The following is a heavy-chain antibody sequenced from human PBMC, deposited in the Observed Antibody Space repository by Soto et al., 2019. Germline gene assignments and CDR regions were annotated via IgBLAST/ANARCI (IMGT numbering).Heavy chain of an antibody. D-gene: IGHD3-10*01. J-gene: IGHJ4*02. CDR2: INVYNGNT. CDR3: ARDTSRGEYDY. V-gene: IGHV1-18*01. CDR1: GYTITSYG. Sequence: QVQLVQSGAEVKKPGASVKVSCKASGYTITSYGISWVRQAPGQGLEWMGWINVYNGNTNYAQKLQGRVTMNTDTSTSTAYLDLRSLRSDDTAVYFCARDTSRGEYDYWGQGTLVTVSS.